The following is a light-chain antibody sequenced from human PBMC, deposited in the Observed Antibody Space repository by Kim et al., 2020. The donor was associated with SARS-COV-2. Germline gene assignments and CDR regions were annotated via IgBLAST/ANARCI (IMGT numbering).Light chain of an antibody. CDR1: SSDIGGYNY. CDR2: AVA. Sequence: SFPIACGGSSSDIGGYNYVSWYQQHPGKSPKLMISAVAKRPSGVSDRFSGSKSANMASLTIFGLQAEDEADYYCSSYTTTSAVVFGGGTQLTVL. CDR3: SSYTTTSAVV. V-gene: IGLV2-14*03. J-gene: IGLJ2*01.